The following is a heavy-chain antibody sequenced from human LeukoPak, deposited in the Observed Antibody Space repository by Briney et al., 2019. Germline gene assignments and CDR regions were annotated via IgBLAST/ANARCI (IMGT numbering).Heavy chain of an antibody. CDR3: ARSLRVRGVPDYMDV. CDR1: GFTVSSNY. J-gene: IGHJ6*03. V-gene: IGHV3-53*01. Sequence: GGSLRLSCAASGFTVSSNYMTWVRQAPGKGLEWVSVIYKSAITYYADTVKGRFTISRDNSKNTLYLQMNSLRADDTAVYYCARSLRVRGVPDYMDVWGKGTTVTISS. CDR2: IYKSAIT. D-gene: IGHD3-10*01.